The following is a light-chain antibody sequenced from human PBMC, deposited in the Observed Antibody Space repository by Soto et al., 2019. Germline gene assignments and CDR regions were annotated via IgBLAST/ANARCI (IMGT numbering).Light chain of an antibody. J-gene: IGLJ1*01. CDR1: SSDVGGYNY. CDR3: SSYTSSSTLYYV. V-gene: IGLV2-14*01. Sequence: QSALTQPASVSGSPGQSITISCTGTSSDVGGYNYVSWYQQHPGKAPKLMIYEVSNRPSGVSNRFSGSNSGNTASLTISGLQAEDEADYYCSSYTSSSTLYYVFGTGAKVTV. CDR2: EVS.